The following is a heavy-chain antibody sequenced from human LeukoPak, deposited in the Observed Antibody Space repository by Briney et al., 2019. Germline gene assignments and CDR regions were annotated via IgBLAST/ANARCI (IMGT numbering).Heavy chain of an antibody. D-gene: IGHD6-19*01. CDR3: ARDSLTSIAVAAFDY. CDR1: GFTFSSYA. V-gene: IGHV3-30-3*01. CDR2: ISYDGSNK. Sequence: GGSLRLSCAASGFTFSSYAMHWVRQAPGKGLEWVAVISYDGSNKYYAESVKGRFTIFRDNSKNTLYLQMNSLRAEDTAVYYCARDSLTSIAVAAFDYWGQGTLVTVSS. J-gene: IGHJ4*02.